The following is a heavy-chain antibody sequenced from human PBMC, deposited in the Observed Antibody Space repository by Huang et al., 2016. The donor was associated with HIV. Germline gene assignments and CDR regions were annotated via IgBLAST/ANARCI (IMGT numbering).Heavy chain of an antibody. V-gene: IGHV1-69*01. CDR2: TNPPLRAP. D-gene: IGHD3-16*01. CDR3: AMSLRYQYDSRSYWGRYFDY. J-gene: IGHJ4*02. Sequence: QVQLEQSGPAVRKPGSSVKVSCQASGGSFSDQIISWVRQAPGQRFEWMGVTNPPLRAPAYSQEVKSRVTMTAEESTATIYMELNSLTSEDTDVYYCAMSLRYQYDSRSYWGRYFDYWGQGTLVTVSS. CDR1: GGSFSDQI.